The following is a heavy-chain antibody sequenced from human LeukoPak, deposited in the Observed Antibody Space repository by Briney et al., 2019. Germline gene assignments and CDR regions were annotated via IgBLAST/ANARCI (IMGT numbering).Heavy chain of an antibody. CDR3: ARSPPYYDPYYFDY. CDR1: GGSFSGYY. D-gene: IGHD3-22*01. J-gene: IGHJ4*02. CDR2: INHSGST. Sequence: SETLSLTCAVYGGSFSGYYWSWIRQPPGKGLEWIGEINHSGSTNYNPSLKSRVTISVDTSKNQFSLKLSSVTAADTAVYYCARSPPYYDPYYFDYWGQGTLVTVSS. V-gene: IGHV4-34*01.